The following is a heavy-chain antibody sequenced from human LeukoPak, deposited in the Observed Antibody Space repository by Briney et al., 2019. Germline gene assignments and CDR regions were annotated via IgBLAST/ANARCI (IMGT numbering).Heavy chain of an antibody. D-gene: IGHD2-15*01. V-gene: IGHV3-21*01. J-gene: IGHJ4*02. Sequence: PGRSLRLSCAASGFTFSSYSMNWVRQAPGKGLEWVSSISSSSSYIYYADSVKGRFTISRDNAKNSLYLQMNSLRAEDTAVYYCARGMGITPVDYWGQGTLVTVSS. CDR3: ARGMGITPVDY. CDR2: ISSSSSYI. CDR1: GFTFSSYS.